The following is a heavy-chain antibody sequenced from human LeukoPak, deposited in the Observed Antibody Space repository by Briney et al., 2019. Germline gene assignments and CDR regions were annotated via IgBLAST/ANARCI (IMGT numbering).Heavy chain of an antibody. J-gene: IGHJ4*02. Sequence: GGSLRLSCAASGFTFSSYEMNWVRQAPGKGLEWVAFIRYDGSNKYYADSVKGRFTISRDNSKNTLYLQMNSLRAEDTAVYYCAKDRRYCSSTSCHYFDYWGQGTLVTVSS. CDR2: IRYDGSNK. CDR1: GFTFSSYE. V-gene: IGHV3-30*02. CDR3: AKDRRYCSSTSCHYFDY. D-gene: IGHD2-2*01.